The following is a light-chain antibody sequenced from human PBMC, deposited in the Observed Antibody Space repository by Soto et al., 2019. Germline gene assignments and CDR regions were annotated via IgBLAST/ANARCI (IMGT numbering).Light chain of an antibody. Sequence: QTVVTQEPSFSVSPGGTVTLTCGLSSGSVSTSYYPSWYQQTPGQAPRTLIYSTNTRSSGVPDRFSGSILGNKAALTITGAQADDESDYYCVLYMGSVVFGGGNKVTVL. V-gene: IGLV8-61*01. CDR1: SGSVSTSYY. CDR3: VLYMGSVV. CDR2: STN. J-gene: IGLJ2*01.